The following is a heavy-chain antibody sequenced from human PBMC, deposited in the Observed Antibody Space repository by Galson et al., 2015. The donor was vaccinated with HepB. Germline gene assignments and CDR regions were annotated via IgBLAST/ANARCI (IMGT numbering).Heavy chain of an antibody. CDR1: GYIFTSYD. Sequence: SVKVSCKASGYIFTSYDINWVRQATGQGLEWMGWMNPNSGNTGCIQKFQGRVTMTRSTSINTAYMELSSLISEDTAVYYCARSSPYTSNSRPFDAFDTWGQGTMVTVSS. V-gene: IGHV1-8*01. CDR3: ARSSPYTSNSRPFDAFDT. D-gene: IGHD6-13*01. CDR2: MNPNSGNT. J-gene: IGHJ3*02.